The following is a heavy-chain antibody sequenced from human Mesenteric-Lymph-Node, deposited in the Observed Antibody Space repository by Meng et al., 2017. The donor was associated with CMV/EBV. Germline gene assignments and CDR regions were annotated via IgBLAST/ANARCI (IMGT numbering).Heavy chain of an antibody. J-gene: IGHJ6*02. CDR1: GGSFSDYY. Sequence: GSLRLSCAVYGGSFSDYYWTWIRQPPGRGLEWIGEINHSGSTNYNPSLKSRVAISVDTSESQISLKLNSVTAADTAVYYCARGRLGYCSSTSCFNARYGLDVWGQGTTVTVSS. D-gene: IGHD2-2*01. CDR2: INHSGST. V-gene: IGHV4-34*01. CDR3: ARGRLGYCSSTSCFNARYGLDV.